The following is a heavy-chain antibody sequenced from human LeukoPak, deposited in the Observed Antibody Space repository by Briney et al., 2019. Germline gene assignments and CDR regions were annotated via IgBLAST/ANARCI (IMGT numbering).Heavy chain of an antibody. CDR1: GGTFNSRTNN. D-gene: IGHD3-10*01. Sequence: PSGTLRLTCAASGGTFNSRTNNWGRIRQPPGEGLVWIGNIYYSGNTSYSPSLKSRVTISVDTSKNQFSLKLNSVTAADTAVYYCARKPYGSGRFDYWGQGTLVTVSS. CDR2: IYYSGNT. CDR3: ARKPYGSGRFDY. V-gene: IGHV4-39*01. J-gene: IGHJ4*02.